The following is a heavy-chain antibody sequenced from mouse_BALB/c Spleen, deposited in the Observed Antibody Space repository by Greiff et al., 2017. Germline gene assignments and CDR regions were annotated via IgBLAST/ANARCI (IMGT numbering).Heavy chain of an antibody. J-gene: IGHJ4*01. CDR2: IWGGGST. Sequence: VHLVESGPGLVAPSQSLSITCTVSGFSLTDYGVSWIRQPPGKGLEWLGVIWGGGSTYYNSALKSRLSISKDNSKSQVFLKMNSLQTDDTAMYYCAKHGEGDSYYYAMDYWGQGTSVTVSS. CDR1: GFSLTDYG. CDR3: AKHGEGDSYYYAMDY. V-gene: IGHV2-6-5*01. D-gene: IGHD3-3*01.